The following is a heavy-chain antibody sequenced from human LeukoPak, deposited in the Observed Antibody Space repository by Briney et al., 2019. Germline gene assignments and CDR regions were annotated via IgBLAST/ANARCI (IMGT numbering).Heavy chain of an antibody. Sequence: GGSLRLSCAASGFTFSSYAMSWVRQAPGKGLEWVSYISSSSSTIYYADSVKGRFTISRDNAKNSLYLQMNSLRAEDTAVYYCARDMLFGESVYNWFDPWGQGTLVTVSS. CDR1: GFTFSSYA. CDR3: ARDMLFGESVYNWFDP. D-gene: IGHD3/OR15-3a*01. V-gene: IGHV3-48*04. CDR2: ISSSSSTI. J-gene: IGHJ5*02.